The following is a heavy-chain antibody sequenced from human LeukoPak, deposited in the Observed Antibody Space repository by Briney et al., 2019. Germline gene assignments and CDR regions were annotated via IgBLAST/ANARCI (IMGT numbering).Heavy chain of an antibody. J-gene: IGHJ5*02. CDR1: GFTLNGYW. V-gene: IGHV3-74*01. Sequence: GGSLGLSCAAPGFTLNGYWMHWVRQAPGKGLVWVSRINSDGSTTSYADSVKGRFTISRDNSKNTLYPQMNSLRAEDTAVYFCARVATGSYDWFGPWGQGTLVTVSS. CDR3: ARVATGSYDWFGP. CDR2: INSDGSTT. D-gene: IGHD1-26*01.